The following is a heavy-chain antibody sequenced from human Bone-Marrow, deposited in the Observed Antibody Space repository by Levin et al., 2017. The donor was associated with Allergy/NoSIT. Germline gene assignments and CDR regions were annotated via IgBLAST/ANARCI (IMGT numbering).Heavy chain of an antibody. J-gene: IGHJ5*02. Sequence: SGPTLVKPTQTLTLTCTFSGFSLSTSGVGVDWIRQSPGKALEWLALIYWDDDKRYSPSLKTRLTITKDISKNQVVLTMTNMDPSDTATYYCARRGGSLLPTRGWLDPWGQGILVPVSS. V-gene: IGHV2-5*02. CDR3: ARRGGSLLPTRGWLDP. CDR1: GFSLSTSGVG. CDR2: IYWDDDK. D-gene: IGHD1-26*01.